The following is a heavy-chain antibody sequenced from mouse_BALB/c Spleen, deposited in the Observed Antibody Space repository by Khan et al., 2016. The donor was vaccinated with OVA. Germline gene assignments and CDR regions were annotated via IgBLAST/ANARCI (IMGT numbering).Heavy chain of an antibody. V-gene: IGHV1-15*01. Sequence: QVQLQQSGAELVRPGASVTLSCKASGYTFTDYEMHWVKQTPVHGLEWIGAIDPETGGTAYNQKFKGKATLTADKSSSTAYMELRSLTSEDSDVYYCTRSYYGSSGFDYWGQGTTLTVSS. D-gene: IGHD1-1*01. CDR1: GYTFTDYE. CDR2: IDPETGGT. J-gene: IGHJ2*01. CDR3: TRSYYGSSGFDY.